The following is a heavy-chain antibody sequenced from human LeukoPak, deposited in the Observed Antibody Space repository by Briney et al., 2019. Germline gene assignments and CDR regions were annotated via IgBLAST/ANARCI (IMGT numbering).Heavy chain of an antibody. CDR3: VREGGDLEFDY. J-gene: IGHJ4*02. D-gene: IGHD3-3*01. V-gene: IGHV3-48*04. CDR2: IRGSDGGV. Sequence: GGSLRLSCAASGFFFSNSNMNWVRQAPGQGLEWVSFIRGSDGGVYYAESVKGRFTISRDSAKSSLYLHMHSLRVEDTAVYYCVREGGDLEFDYWGQGTLVTVSS. CDR1: GFFFSNSN.